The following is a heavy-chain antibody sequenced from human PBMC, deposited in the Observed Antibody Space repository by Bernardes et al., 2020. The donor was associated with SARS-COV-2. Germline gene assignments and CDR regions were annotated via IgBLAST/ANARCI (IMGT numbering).Heavy chain of an antibody. CDR3: AREGRDYGSGSYDAFDI. Sequence: GSLRLSCAASGFTFSHYSINWVRQAPGKGLEWVSSISPTSTYVYYADSLKGRFTISRDNAKNSLYLQMNSLRAEDTAVYYCAREGRDYGSGSYDAFDIWGQGTLVTVSS. CDR1: GFTFSHYS. V-gene: IGHV3-21*01. D-gene: IGHD3-10*01. CDR2: ISPTSTYV. J-gene: IGHJ4*02.